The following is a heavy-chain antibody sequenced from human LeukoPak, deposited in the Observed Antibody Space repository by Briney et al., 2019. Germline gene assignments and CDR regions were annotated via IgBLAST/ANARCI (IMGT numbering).Heavy chain of an antibody. D-gene: IGHD5-18*01. V-gene: IGHV1-8*01. CDR2: MSPNSGNT. J-gene: IGHJ4*02. CDR3: ARVQLLGNVDY. CDR1: GYTFTSYD. Sequence: GASVKVSCKASGYTFTSYDINWVRQATGQGLEWMGWMSPNSGNTGYAQKFQGRVTMTRSTSMSTAYMELSSLRSEDTAVYYCARVQLLGNVDYWGQGTLVTVSS.